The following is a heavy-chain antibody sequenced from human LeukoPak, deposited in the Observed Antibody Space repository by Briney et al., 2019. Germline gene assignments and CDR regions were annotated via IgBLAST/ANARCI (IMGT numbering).Heavy chain of an antibody. Sequence: PSETLSLTCTVSGYSISSGYYWGWIRQPPGKGLEWIGSIYHSGSNFYNPSLKSRVTISLDTSKNQFSLKLSSVTAADTAVYYCAREGGIAAAGFYYYMDVWGKGTTVTISS. CDR1: GYSISSGYY. V-gene: IGHV4-38-2*02. CDR2: IYHSGSN. D-gene: IGHD6-13*01. J-gene: IGHJ6*03. CDR3: AREGGIAAAGFYYYMDV.